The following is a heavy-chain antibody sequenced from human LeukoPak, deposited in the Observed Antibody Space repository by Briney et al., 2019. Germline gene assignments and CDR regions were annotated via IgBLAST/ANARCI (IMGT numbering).Heavy chain of an antibody. D-gene: IGHD3/OR15-3a*01. Sequence: PSETLSLTCAVSGGSISSGGYSWRWIRQPPGKGLEWIGYIYHSGSTYYNPSLKSRVTISVDRSKNQFSLKLSSVTAADTAVYYCAHLVWEYVGGLDVWGQGTTVTVSS. CDR3: AHLVWEYVGGLDV. CDR2: IYHSGST. J-gene: IGHJ6*02. CDR1: GGSISSGGYS. V-gene: IGHV4-30-2*01.